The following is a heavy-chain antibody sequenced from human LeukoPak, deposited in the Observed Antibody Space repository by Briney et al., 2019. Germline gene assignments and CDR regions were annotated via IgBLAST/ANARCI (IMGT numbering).Heavy chain of an antibody. V-gene: IGHV1-8*01. Sequence: GASVKVSCKASGYTFTSYDINWVRQATGQGLEWMGWMNPNSGNTDYAQKFQGRVTITRNTSISTAYMELSSLRSEDTDVYYCASGEYSSSWYRGGFFDYWGEGSLVTVSS. J-gene: IGHJ4*02. D-gene: IGHD6-13*01. CDR1: GYTFTSYD. CDR2: MNPNSGNT. CDR3: ASGEYSSSWYRGGFFDY.